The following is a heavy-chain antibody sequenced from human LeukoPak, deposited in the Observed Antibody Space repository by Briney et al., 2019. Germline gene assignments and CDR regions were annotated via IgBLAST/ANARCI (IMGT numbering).Heavy chain of an antibody. D-gene: IGHD2-2*01. CDR2: INHSGST. CDR3: ARGRPAPNS. Sequence: SETLSLTCAVYGGSFSGYYWSWIRQPPGKGLEWIGEINHSGSTNYNPSLKSRVTISVDTSKNQFSLKLSSVIAADTAVYYCARGRPAPNSWGQGTLVTVSS. CDR1: GGSFSGYY. J-gene: IGHJ4*02. V-gene: IGHV4-34*01.